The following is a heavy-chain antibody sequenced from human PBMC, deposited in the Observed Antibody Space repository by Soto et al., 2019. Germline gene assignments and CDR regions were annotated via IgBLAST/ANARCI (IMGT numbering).Heavy chain of an antibody. CDR2: INIGDGYT. CDR1: GYTFTNYA. Sequence: QVQLVQSGAEVKKAGASVKVSCKASGYTFTNYALHWVRQAPGQRLEWMGWINIGDGYTTYAQYFQGRVTIIGVTSAGTAYMELSSLRSEDTAVYYCARDIEYSRSPVRPDYWGQGTLVTVSS. D-gene: IGHD6-6*01. CDR3: ARDIEYSRSPVRPDY. V-gene: IGHV1-3*04. J-gene: IGHJ4*02.